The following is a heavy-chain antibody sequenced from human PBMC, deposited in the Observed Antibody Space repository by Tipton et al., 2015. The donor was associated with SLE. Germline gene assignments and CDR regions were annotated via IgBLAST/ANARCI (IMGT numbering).Heavy chain of an antibody. CDR3: AKESLGGNSGLYFYYYYYMDV. CDR1: RFTFSGYW. Sequence: SLRLSCAASRFTFSGYWMHWVRQVPGKGLAWVSRINSDGSSTTYADPVKGRFTISRDNAKNSLYLQMNSLRAEDTALYYCAKESLGGNSGLYFYYYYYMDVWGKGTTVIASS. J-gene: IGHJ6*03. CDR2: INSDGSST. D-gene: IGHD4-23*01. V-gene: IGHV3-74*01.